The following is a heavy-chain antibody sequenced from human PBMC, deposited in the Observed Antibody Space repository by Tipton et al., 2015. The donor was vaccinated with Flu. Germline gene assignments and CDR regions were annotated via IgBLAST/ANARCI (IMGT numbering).Heavy chain of an antibody. CDR1: GGSISSYY. J-gene: IGHJ4*02. V-gene: IGHV4-59*01. D-gene: IGHD4-17*01. CDR3: ARDHYGDNHFDY. Sequence: LRLSCTVSGGSISSYYWSWIRQPPGKGLEWIGYIYNSGTTNYNPSLKSRVSISVSTSKNQFSLNLSSVTAADTAVYYCARDHYGDNHFDYWGQGTLVTVSS. CDR2: IYNSGTT.